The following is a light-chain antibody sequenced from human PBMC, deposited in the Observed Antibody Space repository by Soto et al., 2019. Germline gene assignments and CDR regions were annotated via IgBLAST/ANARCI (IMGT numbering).Light chain of an antibody. CDR3: QLWDRRPDQNDWV. CDR1: DIGGKS. J-gene: IGLJ3*02. CDR2: YDN. Sequence: SYELTQPPSVSVAPGKTATLPCGGNDIGGKSVNWYQQRSGQAPVLVIAYDNDRPAGKPERCPGANSGNPATLTISRVEAGDEADYYCQLWDRRPDQNDWVFGGGTKLTVL. V-gene: IGLV3-21*04.